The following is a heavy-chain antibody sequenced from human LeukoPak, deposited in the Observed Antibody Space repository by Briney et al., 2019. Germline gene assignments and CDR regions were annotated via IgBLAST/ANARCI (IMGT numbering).Heavy chain of an antibody. D-gene: IGHD3-22*01. CDR3: ARGKRVYYDSSGYSAFDY. J-gene: IGHJ4*02. CDR1: GGSISSYY. CDR2: IYYSGST. V-gene: IGHV4-59*01. Sequence: PSETLSLTCTVYGGSISSYYWSWIRQPPVKGLEWIGYIYYSGSTNYNPSLKSRVTISVDTSKNQFSLKLSSVTAADTAVYYCARGKRVYYDSSGYSAFDYWGQGTLVTVSS.